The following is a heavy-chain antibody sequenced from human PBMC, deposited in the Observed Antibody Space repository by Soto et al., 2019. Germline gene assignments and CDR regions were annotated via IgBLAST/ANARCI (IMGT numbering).Heavy chain of an antibody. J-gene: IGHJ3*02. CDR1: GGSISRYY. CDR2: AYYSGDT. CDR3: AKAVARYYDIHDAFDI. Sequence: SETLSLTCSVSGGSISRYYWSWIRQPPGKGLEWIGYAYYSGDTGYNPSLKSRVTMAVDTSKSQVSLKLSSVTAADTALYYCAKAVARYYDIHDAFDIWGQGTMVTVSS. D-gene: IGHD3-9*01. V-gene: IGHV4-59*01.